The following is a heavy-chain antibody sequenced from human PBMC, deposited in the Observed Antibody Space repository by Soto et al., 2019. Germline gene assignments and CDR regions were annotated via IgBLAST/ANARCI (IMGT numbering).Heavy chain of an antibody. J-gene: IGHJ6*02. D-gene: IGHD1-7*01. Sequence: PSETLSLTCTVSGASMTNSSWHWIRQPPGKGLEWVGYVSYSGNTRHNPSLKNRVTISVDSSKNRFYLKLTSVTAADTALYYCARDRTYLGLHVWGQGTKVTVSS. CDR2: VSYSGNT. CDR3: ARDRTYLGLHV. V-gene: IGHV4-59*01. CDR1: GASMTNSS.